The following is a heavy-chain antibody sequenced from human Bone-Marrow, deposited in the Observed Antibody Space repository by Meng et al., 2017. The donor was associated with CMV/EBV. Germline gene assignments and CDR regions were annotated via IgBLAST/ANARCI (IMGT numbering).Heavy chain of an antibody. D-gene: IGHD4-11*01. V-gene: IGHV4-34*01. CDR2: VHPSGST. CDR3: ARGRRVTRYRGNYFDY. CDR1: GGSLSNYY. J-gene: IGHJ4*02. Sequence: SETLSLTCDVYGGSLSNYYWSWIRQPPGKGLEWIGEVHPSGSTNYNPSHKNRVTISVDTPQNQFSLNLTSVTAADTAVYYCARGRRVTRYRGNYFDYWGQGTLVTVSS.